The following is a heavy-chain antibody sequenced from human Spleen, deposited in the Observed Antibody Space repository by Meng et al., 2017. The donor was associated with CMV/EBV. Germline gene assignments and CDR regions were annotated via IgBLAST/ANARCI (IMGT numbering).Heavy chain of an antibody. CDR3: ARAPGGAIFGVVFDY. V-gene: IGHV4-61*01. D-gene: IGHD3-3*01. Sequence: CSFRSGCYYWSWIRQPPGKGLEWIGYIYYSGSTNYNPSLKSRVTISVDTSKNQFSLKLSSVTAADTAVYYCARAPGGAIFGVVFDYWGQGTLVTVSS. J-gene: IGHJ4*02. CDR2: IYYSGST. CDR1: CSFRSGCYY.